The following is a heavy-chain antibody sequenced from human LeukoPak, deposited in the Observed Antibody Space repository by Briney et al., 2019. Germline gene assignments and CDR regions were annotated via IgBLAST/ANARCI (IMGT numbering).Heavy chain of an antibody. D-gene: IGHD4-23*01. CDR3: ARHPYGGNSDFDY. V-gene: IGHV4-59*08. Sequence: SETLSLTCTVSGGSISSYYWSWIRQPPGKGLEWIGYIYYSGSTKYNPSLKSRVTISVDTSQNQLSLRLSSVTAADTAVYYCARHPYGGNSDFDYWGQGTLVTVSS. CDR2: IYYSGST. CDR1: GGSISSYY. J-gene: IGHJ4*02.